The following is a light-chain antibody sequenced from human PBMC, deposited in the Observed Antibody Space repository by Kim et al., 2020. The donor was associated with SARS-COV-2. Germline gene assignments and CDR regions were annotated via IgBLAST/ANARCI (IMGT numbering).Light chain of an antibody. V-gene: IGLV2-14*03. CDR2: DVS. J-gene: IGLJ3*02. CDR1: SSDVGGYNY. Sequence: GQSNTTSCTGTSSDVGGYNYVSWYQQHPGKAPKLMIYDVSKRPSGVSNRFSGSKSGNTASLTISGLQAEDEADYYCSSYTTSNSWVFGGGTQLTVL. CDR3: SSYTTSNSWV.